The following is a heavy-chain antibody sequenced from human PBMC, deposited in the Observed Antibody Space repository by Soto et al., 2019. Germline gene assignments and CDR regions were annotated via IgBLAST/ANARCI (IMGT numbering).Heavy chain of an antibody. J-gene: IGHJ6*02. CDR3: AREMSSTSHAHYYYGMDV. CDR2: IIPIFGTA. Sequence: GASVKVSCKASGGTFSSYAISWVRQAPGQGLEWMGGIIPIFGTANYAQKFQGRVTITADKSTSTAYMELSSLRSEDTAVYYCAREMSSTSHAHYYYGMDVWGQGTTVTVSS. D-gene: IGHD2-2*01. V-gene: IGHV1-69*06. CDR1: GGTFSSYA.